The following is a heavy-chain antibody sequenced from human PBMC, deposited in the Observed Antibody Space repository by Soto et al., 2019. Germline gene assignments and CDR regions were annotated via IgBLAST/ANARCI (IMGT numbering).Heavy chain of an antibody. CDR2: ISAHNGNT. CDR1: GYTFTSYG. Sequence: QVHLVQSGAEVKKPGASVKVSCKASGYTFTSYGITWVRQAPGQGLEWMGWISAHNGNTEYAQKLQGRVIVTRDTSTSTACMELRSLRSDYRAVYYYARGRYGDYWGQGALVTVSS. V-gene: IGHV1-18*01. D-gene: IGHD1-1*01. J-gene: IGHJ4*02. CDR3: ARGRYGDY.